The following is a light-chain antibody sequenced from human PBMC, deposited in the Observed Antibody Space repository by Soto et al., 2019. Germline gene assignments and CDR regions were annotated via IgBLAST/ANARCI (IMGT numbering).Light chain of an antibody. CDR3: QQSYSSPYT. Sequence: DIQMTQSPSSLSASVGDRVTITCRASQSISSYLNWYQQKPGKAPKLLVYAATILQGGVPSRFSGSGSETDFTLTIVNLQPEDFAVYYCQQSYSSPYTFGQGTKLEIK. CDR1: QSISSY. J-gene: IGKJ2*01. CDR2: AAT. V-gene: IGKV1-39*01.